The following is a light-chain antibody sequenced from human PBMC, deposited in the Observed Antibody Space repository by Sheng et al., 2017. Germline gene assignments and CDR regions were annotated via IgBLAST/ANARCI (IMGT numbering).Light chain of an antibody. CDR2: DVT. CDR3: SSWTTRSTPYV. CDR1: SSDVGASNS. Sequence: QSALTQPASVSGSPGQSITISCTGTSSDVGASNSVSWYQHHPGKAPQLLIYDVTIRPSGVSNRFSGSKSGNTASLTISGLQAEDEADYFCSSWTTRSTPYVFGPGTKVTVL. V-gene: IGLV2-14*03. J-gene: IGLJ1*01.